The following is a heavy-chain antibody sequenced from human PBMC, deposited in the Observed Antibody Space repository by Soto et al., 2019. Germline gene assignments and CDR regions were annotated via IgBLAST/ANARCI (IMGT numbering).Heavy chain of an antibody. CDR2: IYYSGST. D-gene: IGHD3-22*01. CDR1: GGSISSSSYY. V-gene: IGHV4-39*07. Sequence: SETLSLTCTVSGGSISSSSYYWGWIRQPPGKGLEWIGSIYYSGSTYYNPSLKSRVTISVDTSKNQFSLKLSSVTAADTAVYYCARDLDASRLYYYDSSGYYFDYWGQGTLVTVSS. CDR3: ARDLDASRLYYYDSSGYYFDY. J-gene: IGHJ4*02.